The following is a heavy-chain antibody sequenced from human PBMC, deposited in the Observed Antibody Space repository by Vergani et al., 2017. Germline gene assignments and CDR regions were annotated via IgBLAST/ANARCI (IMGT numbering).Heavy chain of an antibody. CDR3: AKDARIQLWYYFDY. Sequence: EVQLVESGGGVVQPGGSLRLSCAASGFTFDDYAMHWVRQAPGKGLEWVSRSSGDGGSTYYADSVKGRFTISRDNSKNSLYLQMNSLRTEDTALYYCAKDARIQLWYYFDYWGQGTLVTVSS. CDR1: GFTFDDYA. CDR2: SSGDGGST. V-gene: IGHV3-43*02. D-gene: IGHD5-18*01. J-gene: IGHJ4*02.